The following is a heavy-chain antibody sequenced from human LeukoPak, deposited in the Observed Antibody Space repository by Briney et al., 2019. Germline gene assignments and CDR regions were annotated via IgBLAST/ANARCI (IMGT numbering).Heavy chain of an antibody. CDR3: ARGYWFDP. Sequence: SETLSLTCAVYGGSFSGYYWSWIRQPPGKGLEWIGEINHSGSTNYNPSLKSRVTISVDTSKNQFSLRLSSVTAADTAVYYCARGYWFDPWGQGSLVTVSS. V-gene: IGHV4-34*01. CDR2: INHSGST. CDR1: GGSFSGYY. J-gene: IGHJ5*02.